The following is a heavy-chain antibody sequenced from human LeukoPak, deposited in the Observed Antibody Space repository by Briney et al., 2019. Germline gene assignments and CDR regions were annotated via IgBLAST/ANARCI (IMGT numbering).Heavy chain of an antibody. CDR3: ARGGYDFWSGYYTEGYNWFDP. CDR1: GGTFSSYA. CDR2: IIPIFGTA. D-gene: IGHD3-3*01. V-gene: IGHV1-69*01. Sequence: GSSVKVSCKASGGTFSSYAISWVRQAPGQGLEWMGGIIPIFGTANYAQKFQGRVTITADESTSTAYMELSSLRSEDTAVYYCARGGYDFWSGYYTEGYNWFDPWGQGTQVTVSP. J-gene: IGHJ5*02.